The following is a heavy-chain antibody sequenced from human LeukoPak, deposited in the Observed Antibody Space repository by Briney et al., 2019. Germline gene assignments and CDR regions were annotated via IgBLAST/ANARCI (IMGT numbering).Heavy chain of an antibody. CDR1: GFTFSSYA. J-gene: IGHJ6*02. D-gene: IGHD6-13*01. CDR3: VKGTKWMAAAGAYYYYGMDV. CDR2: ISSNGGST. V-gene: IGHV3-64D*09. Sequence: GGSLRLSCSASGFTFSSYAMHWVRQAPGKGLEYVSAISSNGGSTYYADSVKGRFTISRDNSKNTLYLQMSSLRAEDTAVYYCVKGTKWMAAAGAYYYYGMDVWGQGTTVTVSS.